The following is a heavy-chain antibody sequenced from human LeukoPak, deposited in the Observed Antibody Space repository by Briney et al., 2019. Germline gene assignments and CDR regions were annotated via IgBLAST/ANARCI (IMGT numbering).Heavy chain of an antibody. Sequence: GRSLRLSCAASGFTFSSYAMHWVRQAPGKGLEWVAVVSYDGSNKYYADSVKGRFTISRDNAKNSLYLQMNSLRAEDTAVYYCARRLGLAARAQTDAFDIWGQGTMVTVSS. D-gene: IGHD6-6*01. CDR2: VSYDGSNK. J-gene: IGHJ3*02. CDR1: GFTFSSYA. V-gene: IGHV3-30*04. CDR3: ARRLGLAARAQTDAFDI.